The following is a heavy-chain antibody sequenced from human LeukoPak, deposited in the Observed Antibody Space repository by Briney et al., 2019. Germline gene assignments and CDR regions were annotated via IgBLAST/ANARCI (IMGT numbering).Heavy chain of an antibody. Sequence: GGSLRLSCAASGFTFKDYWMHWVRQAPGKGLVWVSRIKSDGSSTSYADSVKGRFTISRDNAKNTLYLQMKSLRAEDTAVYYCAKGKLGYCSGGSCSFDYWGQGTLVTVSS. D-gene: IGHD2-15*01. V-gene: IGHV3-74*01. J-gene: IGHJ4*02. CDR3: AKGKLGYCSGGSCSFDY. CDR2: IKSDGSST. CDR1: GFTFKDYW.